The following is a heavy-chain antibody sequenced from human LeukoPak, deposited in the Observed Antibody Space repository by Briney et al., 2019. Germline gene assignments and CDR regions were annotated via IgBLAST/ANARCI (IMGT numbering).Heavy chain of an antibody. CDR2: ISGSSGST. D-gene: IGHD2-2*01. J-gene: IGHJ3*02. Sequence: GGSLRLSCAASGFTFSSYAMNWVRQAPGKGLEWVSSISGSSGSTNYADSVKGRFTISRDNSKNTLYLQMNSLRDEDTAVYYCARDSADCTRTSCYAFDIWGQGTTVTVSS. CDR3: ARDSADCTRTSCYAFDI. V-gene: IGHV3-23*01. CDR1: GFTFSSYA.